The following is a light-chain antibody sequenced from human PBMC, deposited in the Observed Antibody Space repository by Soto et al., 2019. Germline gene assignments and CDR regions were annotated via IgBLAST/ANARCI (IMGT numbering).Light chain of an antibody. V-gene: IGLV2-8*01. CDR1: SSDVGYYNY. CDR3: SSYAGSNIWV. Sequence: QSVLTQPPSASGSPGQSVTISCTGTSSDVGYYNYVSWYQQYPGKAPELMIDEVSKRPSGVPDRFSGSKSGNTASLTVSGLQAEDEADYYCSSYAGSNIWVFGGGTKLTVL. CDR2: EVS. J-gene: IGLJ3*02.